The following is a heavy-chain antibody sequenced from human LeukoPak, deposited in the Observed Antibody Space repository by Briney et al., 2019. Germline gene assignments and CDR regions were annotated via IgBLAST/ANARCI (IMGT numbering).Heavy chain of an antibody. Sequence: GGSLRLSCAASGFTFSYYWMHWVRQAPGKGLVWVARIKPDGTSTTYADSVKGRFTISRDNAKNTLYLQMNSLRVEDTAVYYCARAYYDISTGYLDYWGQGTLVTVSP. V-gene: IGHV3-74*03. CDR3: ARAYYDISTGYLDY. D-gene: IGHD3-9*01. CDR2: IKPDGTST. CDR1: GFTFSYYW. J-gene: IGHJ4*02.